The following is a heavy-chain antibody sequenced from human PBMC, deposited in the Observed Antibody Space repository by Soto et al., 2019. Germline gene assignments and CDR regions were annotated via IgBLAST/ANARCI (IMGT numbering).Heavy chain of an antibody. CDR2: INAGNGNT. V-gene: IGHV1-3*01. J-gene: IGHJ4*02. CDR3: ARDLSGYDNSAYPAY. CDR1: GYTFTSYG. Sequence: ASVKVSCKASGYTFTSYGMHWVRQAPGQRLEWMGWINAGNGNTKYSQKFQGRVTITRDTSTSTAYMELSSLRSEDTAVYYCARDLSGYDNSAYPAYWGQGTQVTVSS. D-gene: IGHD3-22*01.